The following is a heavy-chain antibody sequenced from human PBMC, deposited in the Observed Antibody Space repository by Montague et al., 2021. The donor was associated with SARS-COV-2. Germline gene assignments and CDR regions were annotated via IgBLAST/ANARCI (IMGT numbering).Heavy chain of an antibody. CDR3: ARAIVDVTMMVVVVTGVEHYFDF. Sequence: SETLSLTCAVYGGSFSGYYWSWIRQPPGKGLEWIGDINHSGSTNYNPSLKSRVSISVDTSKNQFSLKLSSVTAADTAVYYCARAIVDVTMMVVVVTGVEHYFDFWGQGTLVTVSS. D-gene: IGHD3-22*01. J-gene: IGHJ4*02. CDR1: GGSFSGYY. CDR2: INHSGST. V-gene: IGHV4-34*01.